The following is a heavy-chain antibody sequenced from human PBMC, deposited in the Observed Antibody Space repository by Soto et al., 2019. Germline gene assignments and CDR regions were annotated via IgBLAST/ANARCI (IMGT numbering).Heavy chain of an antibody. V-gene: IGHV1-69*01. Sequence: QVQLIQSEAEVKKPGSSVRVSCTASGGIFGSHGFSWVRQAPGQRHEWVGGFIPIFRTLTYTEKFQARVRMAAYESTKTVYLDLSSLTSEDTAVYYCVRDRRIYYSDPHDEFVASDYEVWGQGTMVSVSS. CDR3: VRDRRIYYSDPHDEFVASDYEV. D-gene: IGHD3-22*01. J-gene: IGHJ3*01. CDR1: GGIFGSHG. CDR2: FIPIFRTL.